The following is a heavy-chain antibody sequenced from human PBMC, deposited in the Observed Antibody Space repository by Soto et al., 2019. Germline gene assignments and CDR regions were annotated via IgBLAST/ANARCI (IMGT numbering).Heavy chain of an antibody. CDR2: ISYDGSNK. J-gene: IGHJ4*02. CDR3: ARGNTIFGVVIISSLLDY. V-gene: IGHV3-30-3*01. CDR1: GLTFSSYA. D-gene: IGHD3-3*01. Sequence: GSLRLSCAASGLTFSSYAMHWVRQAPGKGLEWVAVISYDGSNKYYADSVKGRFTISRDNSKNTLYLQMNSLRAEDTAVYYCARGNTIFGVVIISSLLDYWGQGTLVTVSS.